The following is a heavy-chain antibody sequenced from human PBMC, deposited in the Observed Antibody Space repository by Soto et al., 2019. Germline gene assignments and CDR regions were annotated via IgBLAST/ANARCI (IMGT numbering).Heavy chain of an antibody. V-gene: IGHV3-23*01. CDR1: GFTFSSYA. Sequence: GGSLRLSCVASGFTFSSYAMSWVRQAPGKGLEWVSAISGSGGSTYYADSVKGRFTISRDNSKNTLYLQMSSLRAEDTAVYYCAKIVGQLAAHFDYWGQGTLVTVSS. CDR2: ISGSGGST. CDR3: AKIVGQLAAHFDY. J-gene: IGHJ4*02. D-gene: IGHD6-13*01.